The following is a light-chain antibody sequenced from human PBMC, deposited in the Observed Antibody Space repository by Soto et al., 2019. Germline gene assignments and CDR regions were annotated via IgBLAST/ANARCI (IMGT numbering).Light chain of an antibody. CDR1: KLGDKY. CDR2: QLS. J-gene: IGLJ2*01. CDR3: QAWDSSTDVV. V-gene: IGLV3-1*01. Sequence: SYELTQPPSVSVSPGQTASITCSGDKLGDKYTCWYPQKPGQSPVLVIYQLSQRPPGIPERFSGSNSGNTATLTISGTQAMDEADYYCQAWDSSTDVVFGGGTKLTVL.